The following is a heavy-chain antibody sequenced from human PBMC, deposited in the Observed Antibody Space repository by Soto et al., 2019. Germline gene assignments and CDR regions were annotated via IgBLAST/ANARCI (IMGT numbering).Heavy chain of an antibody. V-gene: IGHV5-51*01. CDR1: GYFFTSYW. J-gene: IGHJ4*02. D-gene: IGHD1-1*01. CDR3: ARRDNWNDRPFDY. Sequence: VQLVQSGAEVKKPGESLKISCEGSGYFFTSYWIGWVRQMPGKGLEWMGIIHPGGSDTRYSPSFQGQVTISVDMSINPAYLEWSSLKASDTAIYYCARRDNWNDRPFDYWGLGTLVTVSS. CDR2: IHPGGSDT.